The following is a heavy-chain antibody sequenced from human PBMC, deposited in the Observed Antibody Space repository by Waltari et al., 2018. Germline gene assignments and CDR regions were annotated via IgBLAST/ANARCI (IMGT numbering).Heavy chain of an antibody. CDR3: ARLYYDSSGSYLYYGMDV. V-gene: IGHV7-4-1*02. CDR1: GYTSTSYA. D-gene: IGHD3-22*01. J-gene: IGHJ6*02. Sequence: QVQLVQCGSEWKKRGASVKGSCKASGYTSTSYAMNRARQTLGQGLEWMGWINPNSGNPRYAQGFPGRFLFTLDTSVSTAYLQISSLKAEDTAVYYCARLYYDSSGSYLYYGMDVWGQGTTVTVSS. CDR2: INPNSGNP.